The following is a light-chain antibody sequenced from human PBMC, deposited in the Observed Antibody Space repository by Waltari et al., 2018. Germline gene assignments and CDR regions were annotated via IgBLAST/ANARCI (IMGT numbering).Light chain of an antibody. CDR1: QGISSY. CDR3: QDLNDFPFT. J-gene: IGKJ2*01. V-gene: IGKV1-9*01. Sequence: IQLTQSPSSLSASVGDRVTITCRASQGISSYLAWYQQKPGQDPKLLIYATSTLQTGVPSRFSGSGSGTDFTLTISSLQPEDFATYYCQDLNDFPFTFGQGTKLEI. CDR2: ATS.